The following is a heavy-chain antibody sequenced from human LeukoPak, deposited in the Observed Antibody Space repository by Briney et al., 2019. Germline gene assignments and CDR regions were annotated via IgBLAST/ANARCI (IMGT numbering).Heavy chain of an antibody. V-gene: IGHV4-39*01. CDR2: IYYSGST. D-gene: IGHD3-10*01. J-gene: IGHJ4*02. CDR1: GGSISSSSYY. CDR3: ARSWPGTTYFDY. Sequence: SETLSLTCTVSGGSISSSSYYWGWIRQPPGKGLEWIGSIYYSGSTYYNPSLKSRVTIPVDTSKNQFSLKLSSVTAADTAVYYCARSWPGTTYFDYWGQGTLVTVSS.